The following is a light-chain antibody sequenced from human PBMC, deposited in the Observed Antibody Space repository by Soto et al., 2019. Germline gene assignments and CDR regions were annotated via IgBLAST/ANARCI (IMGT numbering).Light chain of an antibody. Sequence: VLTQSPGTLSLSPGERATLSCRASQSVSSSYLAWYQQKPGQAPRLLIYGASSRATGIPDRFSGSGSGTDFTLTISRLEPEDFAVYYCQQYGSSPRTFGQGTKLEIK. J-gene: IGKJ2*01. V-gene: IGKV3-20*01. CDR1: QSVSSSY. CDR2: GAS. CDR3: QQYGSSPRT.